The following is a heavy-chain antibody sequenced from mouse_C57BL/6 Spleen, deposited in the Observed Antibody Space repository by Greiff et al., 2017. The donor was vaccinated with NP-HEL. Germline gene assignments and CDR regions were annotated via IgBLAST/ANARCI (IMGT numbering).Heavy chain of an antibody. D-gene: IGHD1-1*01. Sequence: QVQLQQPGAELVKPGASVKLSCKASGYTFTSYWMHWVKQRPGQGLEWIGMIHPNSGSTNYNEKFKSKATLTVDKSSSTAYMQLSSLTSEDSAVYYCAVYYYGSSSDYWGQGTTLTVSS. CDR1: GYTFTSYW. J-gene: IGHJ2*01. CDR2: IHPNSGST. CDR3: AVYYYGSSSDY. V-gene: IGHV1-64*01.